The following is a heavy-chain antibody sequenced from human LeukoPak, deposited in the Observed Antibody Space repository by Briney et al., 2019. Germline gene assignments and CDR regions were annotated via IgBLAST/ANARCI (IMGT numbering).Heavy chain of an antibody. D-gene: IGHD4-17*01. J-gene: IGHJ4*02. CDR1: GFTFGDYS. V-gene: IGHV3-49*04. CDR3: ARVPYGDPIIDY. Sequence: GGSLRLSCTASGFTFGDYSLSWVRQAPEKGLEWVGFIRRKGCGGTTEYAPSVKGRFIISRDDSKNTLYLQMNSLRAEDTAVYYCARVPYGDPIIDYWGQGTLVTVSS. CDR2: IRRKGCGGTT.